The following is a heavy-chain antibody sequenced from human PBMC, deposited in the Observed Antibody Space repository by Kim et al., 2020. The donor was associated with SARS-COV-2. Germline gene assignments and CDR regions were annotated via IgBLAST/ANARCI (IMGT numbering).Heavy chain of an antibody. CDR3: AREVVRRSGYSH. D-gene: IGHD3-22*01. Sequence: TYYNPSLKSRVTISVDTSKNQFFLRLSSVTAADTAVYYCAREVVRRSGYSHWGQGTLVIVSS. CDR2: T. V-gene: IGHV4-39*07. J-gene: IGHJ4*02.